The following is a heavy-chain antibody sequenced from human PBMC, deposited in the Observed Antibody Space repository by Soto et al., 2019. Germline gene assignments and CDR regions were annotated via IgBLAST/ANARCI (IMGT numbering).Heavy chain of an antibody. J-gene: IGHJ4*02. Sequence: GGSLRLSCAASGFTFSSYAMSWVRQAPGKGLEWVSAISGSGGSTYYADSVKGRFTISRDNSKNTLYLQMNSLRAEDTAVYYCAKLLPYSSSSASGYYFDYWGQGTLVTVSS. D-gene: IGHD6-6*01. CDR1: GFTFSSYA. CDR3: AKLLPYSSSSASGYYFDY. CDR2: ISGSGGST. V-gene: IGHV3-23*01.